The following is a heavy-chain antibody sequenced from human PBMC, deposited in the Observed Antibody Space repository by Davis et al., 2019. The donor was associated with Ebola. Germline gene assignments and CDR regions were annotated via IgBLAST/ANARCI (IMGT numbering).Heavy chain of an antibody. Sequence: GGSLRLSCAASGFTLSSYGMHWVRQAQGKGLEWVAVIWYDGSNKYYADSVKGRFTISRDNSKNTLYLQMNSLRAEDTAVYYCARGPHYYGSGSYYGNYWGQGTLVTVSS. CDR1: GFTLSSYG. CDR2: IWYDGSNK. J-gene: IGHJ4*02. D-gene: IGHD3-10*01. CDR3: ARGPHYYGSGSYYGNY. V-gene: IGHV3-33*01.